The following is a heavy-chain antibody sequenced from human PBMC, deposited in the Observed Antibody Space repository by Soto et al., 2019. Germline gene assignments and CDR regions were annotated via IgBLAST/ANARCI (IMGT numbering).Heavy chain of an antibody. D-gene: IGHD6-13*01. J-gene: IGHJ6*02. CDR2: TYYRSKWYN. CDR1: GDSVSSNSGA. Sequence: SRTLSLTCAISGDSVSSNSGAWNWIRQSPSRGLEWLGRTYYRSKWYNEFAVSVKSRITINPDTSKNQFSLQLKSVAPEYTAVDYCVRQSRASQYGSRFEVWGQSSTVTVSS. V-gene: IGHV6-1*01. CDR3: VRQSRASQYGSRFEV.